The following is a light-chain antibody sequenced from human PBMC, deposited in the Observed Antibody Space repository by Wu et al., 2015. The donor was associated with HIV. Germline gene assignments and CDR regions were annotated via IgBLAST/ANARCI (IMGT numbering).Light chain of an antibody. CDR1: QSVSSSY. CDR3: QQYGSSPDS. CDR2: GAS. Sequence: ETVLTQSPGTLSLSPGGRATLSCRASQSVSSSYLAWYQQKPGQAPRLLIYGASSRATGIPDRFSGSGSGTDFTLTISRLEPEDFAVYYCQQYGSSPDSFGQGTKLEIK. V-gene: IGKV3-20*01. J-gene: IGKJ2*03.